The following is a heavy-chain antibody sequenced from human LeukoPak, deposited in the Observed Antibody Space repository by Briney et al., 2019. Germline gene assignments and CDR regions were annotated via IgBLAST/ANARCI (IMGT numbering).Heavy chain of an antibody. CDR1: GGSFSGYY. J-gene: IGHJ4*02. CDR3: ARGGPRFFISSYFDY. Sequence: SETLSLTCAVYGGSFSGYYWSWIRQPPGKGLEWIGEINHSGSTNYNPSLKSRVTISVDTSKNQFSLKLSSVTAADTAVYYCARGGPRFFISSYFDYWGQGTLVTVSS. D-gene: IGHD3-10*01. V-gene: IGHV4-34*01. CDR2: INHSGST.